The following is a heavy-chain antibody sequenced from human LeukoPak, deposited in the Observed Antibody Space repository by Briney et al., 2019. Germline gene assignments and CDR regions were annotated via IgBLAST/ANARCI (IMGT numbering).Heavy chain of an antibody. Sequence: PLETLSLTCTVSSGSISDSNFYWGWIRQPPGKGLEWVGSIFYSGSTDYNPSLKSRVAISVDLSKNQFSLKLNSVTAADTAVYYCARGRSTAMPRGYYYYMDVWGKGTTVTVSS. V-gene: IGHV4-39*01. CDR3: ARGRSTAMPRGYYYYMDV. D-gene: IGHD5-18*01. CDR1: SGSISDSNFY. J-gene: IGHJ6*03. CDR2: IFYSGST.